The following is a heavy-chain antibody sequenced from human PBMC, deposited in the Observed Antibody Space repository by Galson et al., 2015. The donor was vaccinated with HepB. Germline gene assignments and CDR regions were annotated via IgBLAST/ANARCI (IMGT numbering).Heavy chain of an antibody. J-gene: IGHJ6*02. CDR1: GFTFRNYN. CDR3: ARDLLAAGNYYYFGMDV. D-gene: IGHD6-25*01. V-gene: IGHV3-21*01. CDR2: ISDSSDYI. Sequence: SLRLSCAASGFTFRNYNMNWVRQAPGKGLEWVSYISDSSDYIYYADSLKGRITISRDNAKNSLYLQINGLRAEDTAVYYCARDLLAAGNYYYFGMDVRGQGTTVTVSS.